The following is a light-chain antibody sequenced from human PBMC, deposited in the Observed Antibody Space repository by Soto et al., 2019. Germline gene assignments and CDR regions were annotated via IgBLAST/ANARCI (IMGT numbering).Light chain of an antibody. CDR3: SSYTTSSTLWV. Sequence: QYALTQPASVSGSPGQSITISCTATSSDVGGYNYVSWYQQHPGKAPKLLIFEVSDRPSGVPNRFSGSKSGYTASLTISGLQAEDEADYWCSSYTTSSTLWVFGGGTKLTVL. V-gene: IGLV2-14*01. J-gene: IGLJ3*02. CDR1: SSDVGGYNY. CDR2: EVS.